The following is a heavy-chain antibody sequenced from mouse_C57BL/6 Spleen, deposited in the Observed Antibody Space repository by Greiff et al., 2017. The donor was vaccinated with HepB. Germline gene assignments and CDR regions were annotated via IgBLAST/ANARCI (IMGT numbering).Heavy chain of an antibody. Sequence: QVQLKQSGAELVKPGASVKMSCKASGYTFTSYWITWVKQRPGQGLEWIGDIYPGSGSTNYNEKFKSKATLTVDTSSSTAYMQLSSLTSEDSAVYYCYYYGSSYRFAYWGQGTLVTVSA. V-gene: IGHV1-55*01. CDR3: YYYGSSYRFAY. D-gene: IGHD1-1*01. CDR1: GYTFTSYW. CDR2: IYPGSGST. J-gene: IGHJ3*01.